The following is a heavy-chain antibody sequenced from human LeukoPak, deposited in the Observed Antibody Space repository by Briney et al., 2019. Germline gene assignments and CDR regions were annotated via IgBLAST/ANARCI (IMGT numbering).Heavy chain of an antibody. D-gene: IGHD2-2*01. J-gene: IGHJ4*02. Sequence: SETLSLTCTVSGGSISSGDYYWSWIRQPPGKGLEWIGYIYYSGSTYYNPSLKSRVTISVDTSKNQFSLKLSSVTAADTAVYYCASHSLGYCSSTSCPYYFDYWGQGTLVTVSS. CDR3: ASHSLGYCSSTSCPYYFDY. V-gene: IGHV4-30-4*01. CDR2: IYYSGST. CDR1: GGSISSGDYY.